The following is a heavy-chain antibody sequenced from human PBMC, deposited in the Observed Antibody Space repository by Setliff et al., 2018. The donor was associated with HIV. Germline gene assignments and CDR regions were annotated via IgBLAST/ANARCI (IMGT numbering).Heavy chain of an antibody. J-gene: IGHJ1*01. D-gene: IGHD6-13*01. CDR3: AREQIAAGSAEYFQH. CDR2: FYYNGDS. V-gene: IGHV4-39*07. CDR1: GDSVNDRSYF. Sequence: PSETLSLTCTVSGDSVNDRSYFWGWIRQPPGKGLEWIGTFYYNGDSRYNPSLKSRVTISVDTSKNQFSLKLSSVTAADTAVYYCAREQIAAGSAEYFQHWGQGTLVTVSS.